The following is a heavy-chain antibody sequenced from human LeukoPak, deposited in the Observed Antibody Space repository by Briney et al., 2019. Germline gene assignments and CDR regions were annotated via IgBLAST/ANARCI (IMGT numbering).Heavy chain of an antibody. J-gene: IGHJ4*02. D-gene: IGHD3-16*01. CDR2: IDTIGATT. CDR3: ARGPSWALFDS. CDR1: GFTFSSHA. Sequence: PGGSLTLSCTASGFTFSSHAMSWVRQAPGRGLEGVSTIDTIGATTSYTDSVKGRFTVSRDNSKNTLYLQMNSLRAEDTAVYYCARGPSWALFDSWGQGTLVTVSS. V-gene: IGHV3-23*01.